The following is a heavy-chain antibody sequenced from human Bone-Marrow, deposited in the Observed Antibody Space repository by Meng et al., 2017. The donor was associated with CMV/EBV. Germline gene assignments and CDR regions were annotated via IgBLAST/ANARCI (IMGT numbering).Heavy chain of an antibody. J-gene: IGHJ4*02. Sequence: TSYDINWVRQATGQGLEWLGRTYYRSKWYNDYAVSVKSRITINPDTSKNQFSLQLNSVTPEDTAVYYCATDVIYYDSSGYNYWGQGTLVTVSS. V-gene: IGHV6-1*01. CDR2: TYYRSKWYN. D-gene: IGHD3-22*01. CDR3: ATDVIYYDSSGYNY. CDR1: TSYD.